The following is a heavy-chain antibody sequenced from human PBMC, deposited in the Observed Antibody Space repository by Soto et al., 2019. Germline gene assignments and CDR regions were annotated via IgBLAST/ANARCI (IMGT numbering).Heavy chain of an antibody. Sequence: EVHLVESGGGLVKPGGSLRLSCAVSGFTFSSCTMNWVRQAPGKGLEWVSSISPSTSHIYYADSVKGRFTISRDNAKNSLFLQMNSLRAEDTAGYYCSGCSGGACHQNYGMDVWGQGTTVTVSS. CDR1: GFTFSSCT. CDR2: ISPSTSHI. D-gene: IGHD2-15*01. CDR3: SGCSGGACHQNYGMDV. J-gene: IGHJ6*02. V-gene: IGHV3-21*01.